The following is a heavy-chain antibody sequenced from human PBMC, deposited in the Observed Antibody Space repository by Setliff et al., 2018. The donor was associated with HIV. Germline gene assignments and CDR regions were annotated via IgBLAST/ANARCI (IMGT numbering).Heavy chain of an antibody. CDR1: GYRFTDFY. Sequence: GASVKVSCKTFGYRFTDFYVNWVRQAPGQGLEWMGWINPKSGATKNAQKFQCRVTMTRDTSISTVYMELSSLRSDDTALYFCARRAEDLAINPPSFDYYFDYWGQGTPVTVSS. CDR3: ARRAEDLAINPPSFDYYFDY. V-gene: IGHV1-2*02. D-gene: IGHD3-9*01. CDR2: INPKSGAT. J-gene: IGHJ4*02.